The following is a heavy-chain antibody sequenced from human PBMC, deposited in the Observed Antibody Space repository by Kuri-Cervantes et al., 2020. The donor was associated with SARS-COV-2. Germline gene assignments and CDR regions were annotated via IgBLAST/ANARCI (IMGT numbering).Heavy chain of an antibody. CDR2: VSFDGSVT. D-gene: IGHD6-19*01. Sequence: GESLKISCAASGFAFSHYGIHWVRQAPGRGMDWVAVVSFDGSVTHFADSVKGRFIASRDNSRNIVYLQMNNLKIEDTAVYHCAKEGAPYSSGSLDYWGQGTLVTVSS. CDR1: GFAFSHYG. J-gene: IGHJ4*02. CDR3: AKEGAPYSSGSLDY. V-gene: IGHV3-30*18.